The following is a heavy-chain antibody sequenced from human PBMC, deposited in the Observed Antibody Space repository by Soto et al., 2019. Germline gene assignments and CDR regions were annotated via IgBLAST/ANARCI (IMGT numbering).Heavy chain of an antibody. D-gene: IGHD3-22*01. CDR3: AREGYYYDSSGYYSSYYYYGMDV. J-gene: IGHJ6*02. CDR2: IYYSGST. Sequence: TSETLSLTCTVSGGSISSSSYYCGWIRQPPGKGLEWIGSIYYSGSTYYNPSLKSRVTISVDTSKNQFSLKLSSVTAADTAVYYCAREGYYYDSSGYYSSYYYYGMDVWGQGTTVTVSS. V-gene: IGHV4-39*02. CDR1: GGSISSSSYY.